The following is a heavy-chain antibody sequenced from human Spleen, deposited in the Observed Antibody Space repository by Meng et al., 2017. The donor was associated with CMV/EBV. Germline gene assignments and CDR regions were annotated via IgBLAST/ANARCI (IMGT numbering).Heavy chain of an antibody. CDR2: ISWDSGNV. CDR3: AKDGVVVSADPKNYFDY. D-gene: IGHD2-15*01. V-gene: IGHV3-9*01. CDR1: GFIFDDYG. J-gene: IGHJ4*02. Sequence: GGSLRLSCTASGFIFDDYGMHWVRQAPGKGLEWVSGISWDSGNVSYADSVKGRFTISRDNAKNSLLLQMNSLRPEDTDLYYCAKDGVVVSADPKNYFDYWGQGTLVTVSS.